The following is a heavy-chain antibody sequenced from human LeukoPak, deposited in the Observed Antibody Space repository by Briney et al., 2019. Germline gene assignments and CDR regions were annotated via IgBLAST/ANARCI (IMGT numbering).Heavy chain of an antibody. CDR3: ASGGYRHGYYYGMDV. V-gene: IGHV4-34*01. Sequence: PSETLSLTCAVYGGSFGGYYWSWIRQPPGKGLEWIGEINHSGSTNYNPSLKSRVTISVDTSKNQFSLKLSSVTAADTAVYYCASGGYRHGYYYGMDVWGKGTTVTVSS. D-gene: IGHD5-18*01. CDR2: INHSGST. J-gene: IGHJ6*04. CDR1: GGSFGGYY.